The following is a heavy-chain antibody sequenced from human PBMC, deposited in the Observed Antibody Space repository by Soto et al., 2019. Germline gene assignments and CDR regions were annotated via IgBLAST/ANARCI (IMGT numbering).Heavy chain of an antibody. CDR2: IYDSGST. D-gene: IGHD4-17*01. V-gene: IGHV4-30-2*01. CDR1: GGSISSGGYY. CDR3: ARFNGEYYNWFDA. Sequence: SETPSLTCTVSGGSISSGGYYWSWVRHHPGKGLEWIGYIYDSGSTYYNPSLKSRVTISVDRSKNQFSLKLSSVTAADTAVYYCARFNGEYYNWFDAWGEGTLFTVPS. J-gene: IGHJ5*02.